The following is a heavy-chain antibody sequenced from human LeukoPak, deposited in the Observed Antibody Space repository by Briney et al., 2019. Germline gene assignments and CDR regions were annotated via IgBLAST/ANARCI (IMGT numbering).Heavy chain of an antibody. V-gene: IGHV1-2*06. CDR2: INPNSGGT. J-gene: IGHJ4*02. CDR1: GYTFTGYY. D-gene: IGHD3-10*01. CDR3: ARDSGEVNGNFDY. Sequence: AXVKVSCKASGYTFTGYYMHWVRQAPGQGLEWMGRINPNSGGTNYAQKFQGRVTMTRDTSISTAYMELSRLRSDDTAVYYCARDSGEVNGNFDYWGQGTLVTVSS.